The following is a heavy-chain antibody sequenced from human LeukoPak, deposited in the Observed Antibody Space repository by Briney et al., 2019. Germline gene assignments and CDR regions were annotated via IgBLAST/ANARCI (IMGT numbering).Heavy chain of an antibody. V-gene: IGHV3-11*06. CDR1: GFTFSDYY. Sequence: PGGSLRLSCAASGFTFSDYYMSWIRQAPGKGLEWVSSISSSSSYIYYADSVKGRFTISRDNAKNSLYLQMNSLRAEDTAVYYCARDIRLAAQYWGQGTLVTVSS. D-gene: IGHD6-6*01. J-gene: IGHJ4*02. CDR3: ARDIRLAAQY. CDR2: ISSSSSYI.